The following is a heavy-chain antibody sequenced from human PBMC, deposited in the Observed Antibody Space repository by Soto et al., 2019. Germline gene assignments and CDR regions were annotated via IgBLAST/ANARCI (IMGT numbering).Heavy chain of an antibody. J-gene: IGHJ6*02. CDR3: ARARDSTTGTRINTMDV. CDR2: IYTDGST. CDR1: GLTVSTNY. Sequence: EVQLVETGGGLIQPGGSLRLSCAASGLTVSTNYLSWVRQAPGKGLEWASIIYTDGSTFYGGSLRGRFTISRDNSKNTLYLQMDSLRAEDTAVYYCARARDSTTGTRINTMDVWGQGTTVTVSS. D-gene: IGHD4-4*01. V-gene: IGHV3-53*02.